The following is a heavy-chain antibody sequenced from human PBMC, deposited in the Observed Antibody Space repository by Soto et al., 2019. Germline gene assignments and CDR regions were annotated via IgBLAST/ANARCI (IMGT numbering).Heavy chain of an antibody. J-gene: IGHJ3*02. CDR3: ARDIDCSGGSCYFDAFDI. CDR2: ISSSSSTI. D-gene: IGHD2-15*01. Sequence: GGSLRLSCAASGFTFSSYSMNWVRQAPGKGLEWVSYISSSSSTIYYADSVKGRFTISRDNAKNSLYLQMNSLRDEDTAVYYCARDIDCSGGSCYFDAFDIWGQGTMVTVSS. CDR1: GFTFSSYS. V-gene: IGHV3-48*02.